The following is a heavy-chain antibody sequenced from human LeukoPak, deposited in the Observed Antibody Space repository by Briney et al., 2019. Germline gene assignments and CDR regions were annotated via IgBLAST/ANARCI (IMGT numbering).Heavy chain of an antibody. CDR3: AENYGDYPYGFDY. D-gene: IGHD4-17*01. J-gene: IGHJ4*02. CDR1: GFTFSTYG. Sequence: GGSLRLSCAASGFTFSTYGMSWVRQAPGKGLEWVSSISGSGGYTYYADSVKGRFTISRDNSKNTLYLQMNSLRAEDTAVYYCAENYGDYPYGFDYWGQGTLVTVSS. V-gene: IGHV3-23*01. CDR2: ISGSGGYT.